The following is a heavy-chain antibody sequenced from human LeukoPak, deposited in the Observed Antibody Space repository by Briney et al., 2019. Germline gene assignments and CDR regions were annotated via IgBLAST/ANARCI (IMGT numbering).Heavy chain of an antibody. CDR2: IKQDGSER. Sequence: GGSLRLSCAASGLIFSNYWMSWFRQAPGKGLEWVANIKQDGSERYYVDSAKGRFTISRDNAKDSLYLQMNSLRAEDTGVYHCVRGHTILAYWGQGTLVTVSS. J-gene: IGHJ4*02. CDR3: VRGHTILAY. CDR1: GLIFSNYW. D-gene: IGHD3-3*01. V-gene: IGHV3-7*01.